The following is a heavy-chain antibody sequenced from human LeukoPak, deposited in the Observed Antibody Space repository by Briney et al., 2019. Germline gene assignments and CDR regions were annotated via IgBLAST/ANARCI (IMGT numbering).Heavy chain of an antibody. Sequence: SETLCLTCTASGGTITSYYWSWFRQPPGKGLEFIGYIFYTGSTNYNPSLKSRVTISVDTSKNQFSLKLSSVTAADTAVYYCARDLRLSGAFDIWGQGTMVTVSS. V-gene: IGHV4-59*01. CDR2: IFYTGST. J-gene: IGHJ3*02. CDR1: GGTITSYY. CDR3: ARDLRLSGAFDI.